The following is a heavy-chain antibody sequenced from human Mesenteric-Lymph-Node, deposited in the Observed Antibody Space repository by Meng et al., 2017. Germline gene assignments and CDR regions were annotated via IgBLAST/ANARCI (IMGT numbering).Heavy chain of an antibody. CDR2: INHSGST. Sequence: WGSLRLSCAVYGGSFSGYYWSWIRQPPGKGLEWIGEINHSGSTNYNPSLKSRVTISVDTSKNQFSLKLSSVTAADTAIYYCARWGWGYGMDVWGQGTTVTVSS. CDR1: GGSFSGYY. D-gene: IGHD3-16*01. CDR3: ARWGWGYGMDV. V-gene: IGHV4-34*01. J-gene: IGHJ6*02.